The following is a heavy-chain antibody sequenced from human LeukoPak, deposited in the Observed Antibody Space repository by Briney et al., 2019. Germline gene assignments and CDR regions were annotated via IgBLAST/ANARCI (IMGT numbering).Heavy chain of an antibody. J-gene: IGHJ3*02. CDR2: ISAYNGNT. CDR1: GYTFTSYG. CDR3: ARDRLITMVRGRAFDI. V-gene: IGHV1-18*01. Sequence: ASVKVSCKASGYTFTSYGISWVRQAPGQGLEWMGWISAYNGNTNYAQKLQGRVTMTTDTSTSTAYMELRSLRSDDTAVYYCARDRLITMVRGRAFDIWGQETMVTVSS. D-gene: IGHD3-10*01.